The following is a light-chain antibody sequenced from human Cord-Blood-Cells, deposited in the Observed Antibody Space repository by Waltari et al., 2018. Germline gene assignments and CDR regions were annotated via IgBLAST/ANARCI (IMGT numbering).Light chain of an antibody. CDR2: DAS. J-gene: IGKJ1*01. V-gene: IGKV1-5*01. CDR3: QQYNSYRT. CDR1: QSISSW. Sequence: DIQMTQSPSTLSASVGDRVTITCRASQSISSWLAWYQQKTGKAPKLLIYDASSLESGVPSRFSGSGSGTEFTLTSSSLQPDDFATYYCQQYNSYRTFGEGP.